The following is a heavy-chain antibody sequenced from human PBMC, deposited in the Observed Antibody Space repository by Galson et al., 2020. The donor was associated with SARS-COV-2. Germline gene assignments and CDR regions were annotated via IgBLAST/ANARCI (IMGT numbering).Heavy chain of an antibody. V-gene: IGHV5-51*01. CDR1: GYSFINYW. CDR3: ARQGMADTLGAAY. J-gene: IGHJ4*02. D-gene: IGHD3-16*01. CDR2: IYPGDSDT. Sequence: ASVKVSCEGSGYSFINYWIGWVRQTPGKGLEWMGMIYPGDSDTRYSPSFQGQVTISVDESINTAYLQWTSLKASDSAMYYCARQGMADTLGAAYLGQGTLVTVSS.